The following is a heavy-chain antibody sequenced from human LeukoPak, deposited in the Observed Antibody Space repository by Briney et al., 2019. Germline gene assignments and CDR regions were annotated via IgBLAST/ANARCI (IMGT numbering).Heavy chain of an antibody. Sequence: GRSLRLSCAASGFTFSSYAMHWVRQAPGKGLEGVAVISYDGSNKYYADSVKGRFTISRDNSKNTLYLQMNSLRAEDTAVYYCARDNRGYYSYYYYGMDVWGQGTTVTVSS. CDR3: ARDNRGYYSYYYYGMDV. J-gene: IGHJ6*02. V-gene: IGHV3-30-3*01. D-gene: IGHD3-22*01. CDR1: GFTFSSYA. CDR2: ISYDGSNK.